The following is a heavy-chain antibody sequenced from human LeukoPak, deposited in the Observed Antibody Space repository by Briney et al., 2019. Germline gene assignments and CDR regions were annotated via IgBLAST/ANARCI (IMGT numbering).Heavy chain of an antibody. D-gene: IGHD6-6*01. CDR1: GFTFSNYE. CDR2: IGIAGIT. Sequence: GGSLRLSCAASGFTFSNYEMHWVRLVLGKGLEWVSAIGIAGITFYAGSVKVRFTISRENAKNSFHLQMNSLGAGDTAVYYCAREGSLSSSDAFDIWGQGTMVTVSS. CDR3: AREGSLSSSDAFDI. J-gene: IGHJ3*02. V-gene: IGHV3-13*01.